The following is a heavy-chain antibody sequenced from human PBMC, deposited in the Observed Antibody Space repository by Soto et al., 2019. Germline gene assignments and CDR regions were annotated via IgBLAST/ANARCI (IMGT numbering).Heavy chain of an antibody. J-gene: IGHJ6*02. CDR1: GFTFSSYL. CDR2: INSDGSST. V-gene: IGHV3-74*01. Sequence: PGGSLRLSCAASGFTFSSYLMHWVRQSPGKGLVWVSRINSDGSSTSYADSVKGRFTISRDNAKNTPYLQMNSLRAEDTAVYYCARAGYCSSTSCHGDYYYYYGMDVWGQGTTVTVSS. D-gene: IGHD2-2*01. CDR3: ARAGYCSSTSCHGDYYYYYGMDV.